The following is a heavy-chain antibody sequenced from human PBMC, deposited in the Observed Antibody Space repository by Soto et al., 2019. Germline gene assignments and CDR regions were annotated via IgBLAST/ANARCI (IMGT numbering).Heavy chain of an antibody. V-gene: IGHV4-39*01. CDR1: VVSISSSTYY. Sequence: PSETLSLTCTFSVVSISSSTYYWGWIRQPPGKGLEWIGSIYYSGNTYYNPSLNSRVTVSVDTSKNQFSLKLSSVTAADTAVYYCARHFGYSGSYEFFQAWGPGTWVTVSS. D-gene: IGHD5-12*01. CDR2: IYYSGNT. CDR3: ARHFGYSGSYEFFQA. J-gene: IGHJ1*01.